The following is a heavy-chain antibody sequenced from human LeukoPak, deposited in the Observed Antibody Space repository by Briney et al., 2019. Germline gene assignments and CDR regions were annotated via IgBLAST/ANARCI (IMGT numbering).Heavy chain of an antibody. J-gene: IGHJ2*01. CDR2: TYYSGSN. Sequence: SETLSLTCTVSGGSISSYYWSWIRQPPGKGLEWIGYTYYSGSNNYNPSLKSRVTISLDTSKNQLSLKLSSVTAADTAVYYCARGGYNWNYSGWYFDLWGRGTLVTVSS. CDR3: ARGGYNWNYSGWYFDL. D-gene: IGHD1-7*01. CDR1: GGSISSYY. V-gene: IGHV4-59*12.